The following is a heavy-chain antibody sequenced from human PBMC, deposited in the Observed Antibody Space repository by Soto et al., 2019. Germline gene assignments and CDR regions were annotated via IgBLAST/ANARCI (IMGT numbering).Heavy chain of an antibody. CDR3: ARERYSYGYNWFDP. V-gene: IGHV1-18*01. J-gene: IGHJ5*02. D-gene: IGHD5-18*01. CDR2: ISAYNGNT. CDR1: GYTFTSYG. Sequence: ASVKVSCKASGYTFTSYGISWVRQAPGQGLEWMGWISAYNGNTNYAQKLQGRVTMTTDTSTSTAYMELRSLRSDDTAVYYCARERYSYGYNWFDPWGQGTLVTVSS.